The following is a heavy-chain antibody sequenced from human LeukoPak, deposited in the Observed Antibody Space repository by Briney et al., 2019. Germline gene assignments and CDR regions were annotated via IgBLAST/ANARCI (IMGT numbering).Heavy chain of an antibody. V-gene: IGHV1-69*13. CDR1: GGTFSSYA. Sequence: ASVKVSCKASGGTFSSYAISWVRQAPGQGLEWMGGIIPIFGTGNYAQKFQGRVTITADESTSTAYMELSSLRSEDTAVYYCARAAPYGENFDYWGQGTLVTVSS. D-gene: IGHD4-17*01. CDR2: IIPIFGTG. J-gene: IGHJ4*02. CDR3: ARAAPYGENFDY.